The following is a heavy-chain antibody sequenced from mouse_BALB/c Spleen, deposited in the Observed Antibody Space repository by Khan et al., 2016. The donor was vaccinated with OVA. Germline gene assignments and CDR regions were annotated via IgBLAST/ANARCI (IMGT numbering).Heavy chain of an antibody. V-gene: IGHV1S135*01. D-gene: IGHD2-2*01. CDR3: TRHGYVAWYTY. J-gene: IGHJ3*01. CDR2: IDPFSGVS. CDR1: GYSFTNYY. Sequence: EVQLQESGPELMKPGASVKISCKASGYSFTNYYIHWVIQSHGKSLEWIGYIDPFSGVSTYNQKFKGKATLTVDKSSSTAYIHFGNLTSEDSAVYYCTRHGYVAWYTYWGQGTLVTVSA.